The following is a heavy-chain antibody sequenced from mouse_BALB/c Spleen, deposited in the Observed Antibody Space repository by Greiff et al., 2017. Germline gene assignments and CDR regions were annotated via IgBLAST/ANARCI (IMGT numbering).Heavy chain of an antibody. Sequence: EVMLVESGGGLVKPGGSLKLSCAASGFTFSSYAMSWVRQSPEKRLEWVAEISSGGSYTYYPDTVTGRFTISRDNAKNTLYLEMSSLRSEDTAMYYCARGFTTVYAMDCWGQGTSVTVSS. CDR1: GFTFSSYA. D-gene: IGHD1-1*01. V-gene: IGHV5-9-4*01. CDR3: ARGFTTVYAMDC. J-gene: IGHJ4*01. CDR2: ISSGGSYT.